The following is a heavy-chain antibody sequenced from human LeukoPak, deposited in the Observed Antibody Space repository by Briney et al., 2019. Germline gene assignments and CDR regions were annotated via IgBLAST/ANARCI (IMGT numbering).Heavy chain of an antibody. Sequence: GGSLRLSCAASGFTFSSYAMSWVRQAPGKGLEWVSAISGSGGSTYYADSVKGRFTISRDNSKNTLYLQMDSLRAEDTAVYYCAKPDVWGSYRYFDYWGQGTLVTVSS. J-gene: IGHJ4*02. V-gene: IGHV3-23*01. CDR1: GFTFSSYA. CDR3: AKPDVWGSYRYFDY. CDR2: ISGSGGST. D-gene: IGHD3-16*02.